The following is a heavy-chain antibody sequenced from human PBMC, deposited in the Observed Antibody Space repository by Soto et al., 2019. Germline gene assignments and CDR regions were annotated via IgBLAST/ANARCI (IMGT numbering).Heavy chain of an antibody. Sequence: GGSLRLSCAASGFTFSSYAMHWVRQAPGKGLEYVSAISSNGGSTYYANSVKGRFTISRDNAKNSLYLHMNSLRDEDTAVYYCARGGAARPDYWGQGTLVTVSS. CDR2: ISSNGGST. CDR3: ARGGAARPDY. D-gene: IGHD6-6*01. CDR1: GFTFSSYA. V-gene: IGHV3-64*01. J-gene: IGHJ4*02.